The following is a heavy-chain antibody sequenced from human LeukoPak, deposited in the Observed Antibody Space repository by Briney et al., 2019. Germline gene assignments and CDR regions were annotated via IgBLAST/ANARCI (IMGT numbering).Heavy chain of an antibody. CDR1: GGSFSGYY. D-gene: IGHD2-15*01. V-gene: IGHV4-34*01. J-gene: IGHJ6*03. CDR2: INHSGST. Sequence: PSETLSLTCAVYGGSFSGYYWSWIRQPPGKGLEWIGEINHSGSTNYNPSLKSRVTISVDTSKNQFSLKLSSVTAADTAVYYCARQSGGVRNYHYYMDVWGKGTTVTVSS. CDR3: ARQSGGVRNYHYYMDV.